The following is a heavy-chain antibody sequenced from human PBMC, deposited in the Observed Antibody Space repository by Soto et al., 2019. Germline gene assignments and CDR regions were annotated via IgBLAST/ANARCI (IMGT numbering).Heavy chain of an antibody. Sequence: QVQLVQSGAEVKKPGSSVKVSCKASGGTFSSCTISWVRQAPGQGLEWMGRIIPILGIANYAQKFQGRVTITADKSTSTAYMELSSLRSEDTAVYYCARDFTSPNYYYYYGMDVWGQGTTVTVSS. CDR2: IIPILGIA. V-gene: IGHV1-69*08. CDR1: GGTFSSCT. J-gene: IGHJ6*02. CDR3: ARDFTSPNYYYYYGMDV.